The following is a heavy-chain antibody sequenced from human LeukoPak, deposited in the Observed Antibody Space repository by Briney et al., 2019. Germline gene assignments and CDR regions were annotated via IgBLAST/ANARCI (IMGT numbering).Heavy chain of an antibody. V-gene: IGHV3-74*01. D-gene: IGHD1-1*01. CDR2: INSDGRST. CDR3: AKSPGGFYYGMDV. Sequence: GGSLRLSCAASGFSFSSYWMHWVRQVPGKGLVWVSRINSDGRSTAYADSVKGRFTISRDNSKNTLYLQMNSLRAGDTAVYSCAKSPGGFYYGMDVWGQGTTVTVSS. CDR1: GFSFSSYW. J-gene: IGHJ6*02.